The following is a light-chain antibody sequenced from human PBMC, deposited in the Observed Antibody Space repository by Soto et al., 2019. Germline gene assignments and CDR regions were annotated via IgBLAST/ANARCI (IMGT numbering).Light chain of an antibody. CDR1: QSVSSSY. V-gene: IGKV3D-20*02. J-gene: IGKJ3*01. CDR2: GAS. Sequence: EIVLTQSPGTLSLSPGERATLSCRASQSVSSSYLAWYQQKPGQAPRLLIYGASSRATGIPDRFSGSGSGTDFTLTISSLEPEDFAVYYCQQRSNWLLFTFGPGTKVDIK. CDR3: QQRSNWLLFT.